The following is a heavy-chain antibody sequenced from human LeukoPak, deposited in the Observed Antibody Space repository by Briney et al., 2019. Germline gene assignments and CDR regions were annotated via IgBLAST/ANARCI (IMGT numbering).Heavy chain of an antibody. CDR1: GYTFTNHG. V-gene: IGHV1-18*01. D-gene: IGHD6-19*01. Sequence: GASVKVSSMASGYTFTNHGIAWVPQAPGQGLEWMGRISCYNGDTRYGQKLQGRVTMSTDTSTTTAYMELTSLRSDDTAVYYCARDPSNTSGWSPYFDFWGQGTLVTVSS. CDR3: ARDPSNTSGWSPYFDF. CDR2: ISCYNGDT. J-gene: IGHJ4*02.